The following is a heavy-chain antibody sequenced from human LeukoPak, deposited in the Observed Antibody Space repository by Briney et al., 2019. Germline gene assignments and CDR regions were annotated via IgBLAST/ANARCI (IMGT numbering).Heavy chain of an antibody. CDR1: GFTFSSYA. CDR3: ARFGIVASDAVDY. J-gene: IGHJ4*02. CDR2: ISSRGSTI. Sequence: GGSLRLSCAASGFTFSSYAMHWVRQAPGKGLEWISYISSRGSTIYYADSVKGRFTISRDNAKNSLSLQLNSLRADDTAVYYCARFGIVASDAVDYWGQGTLVTVSS. V-gene: IGHV3-48*03. D-gene: IGHD3-22*01.